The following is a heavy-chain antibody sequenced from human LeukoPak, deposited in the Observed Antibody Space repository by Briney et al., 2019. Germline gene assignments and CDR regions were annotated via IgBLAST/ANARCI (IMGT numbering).Heavy chain of an antibody. Sequence: SETLSLTCAVYGDSLSAYYWSWLRQPPGKGLEWFGEINDSGSTNYNPSLKSRVTISVDTSKNQFSLKLSSVTAADTAVYYCARDVAYSSSPDYYYYYMDVWGKGTTVTVSS. CDR2: INDSGST. V-gene: IGHV4-34*01. CDR1: GDSLSAYY. CDR3: ARDVAYSSSPDYYYYYMDV. D-gene: IGHD6-13*01. J-gene: IGHJ6*03.